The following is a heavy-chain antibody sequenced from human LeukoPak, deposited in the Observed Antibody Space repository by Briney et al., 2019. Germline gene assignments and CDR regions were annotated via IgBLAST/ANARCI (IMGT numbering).Heavy chain of an antibody. CDR1: GYTFTSYR. J-gene: IGHJ4*02. CDR3: ARDPQTSAYYYGSGSFRTLDY. Sequence: ASVKVSCKASGYTFTSYRISWVRQAPGQGLQWMGWINPNSGGTNYAQKFQGRVTMTRDTSISTAYMELSRLRSDDTAVYYCARDPQTSAYYYGSGSFRTLDYWGQGTLVTVSS. CDR2: INPNSGGT. D-gene: IGHD3-10*01. V-gene: IGHV1-2*02.